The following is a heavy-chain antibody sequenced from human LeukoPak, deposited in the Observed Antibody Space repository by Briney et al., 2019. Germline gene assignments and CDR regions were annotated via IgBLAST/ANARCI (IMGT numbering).Heavy chain of an antibody. CDR3: ARSTGLYFDY. Sequence: SETLSLTCTVSGGSISNTIYYWGWIRQPPGKGLEWIGTAYYTGSTYYNPSLKSRVTISVGTSQNQFSLKLTSMTAADTAVYYCARSTGLYFDYWGQGTLVTVSS. J-gene: IGHJ4*02. CDR2: AYYTGST. V-gene: IGHV4-39*01. D-gene: IGHD6-19*01. CDR1: GGSISNTIYY.